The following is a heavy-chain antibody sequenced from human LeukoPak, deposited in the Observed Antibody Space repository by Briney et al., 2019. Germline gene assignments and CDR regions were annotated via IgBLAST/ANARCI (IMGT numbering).Heavy chain of an antibody. CDR3: ARDRHGFWSGDHYFYVDV. CDR1: GYTFTSYD. D-gene: IGHD3-3*01. Sequence: ASVKVSCKASGYTFTSYDINWVRQATGQGLEWMGWMNPNSGNTGYAQKFQGRVTMTRNTSISTAYMELSSLRSEDTAVYYCARDRHGFWSGDHYFYVDVWGKGTTVAVSS. J-gene: IGHJ6*03. V-gene: IGHV1-8*01. CDR2: MNPNSGNT.